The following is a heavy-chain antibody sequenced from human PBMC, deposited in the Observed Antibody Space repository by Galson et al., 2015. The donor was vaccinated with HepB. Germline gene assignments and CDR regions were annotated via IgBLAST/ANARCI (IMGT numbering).Heavy chain of an antibody. Sequence: SVKVSCKVSGYTLTELSMHWVRQAPGKGLEWMGGFDPEDGETIYAQKFQGRVTMTEDTSTDTAYMELSSLRSEDTAVYYCATDRPKGSSWPYYGMDVWGQGTTVTVSS. D-gene: IGHD6-13*01. CDR3: ATDRPKGSSWPYYGMDV. CDR1: GYTLTELS. CDR2: FDPEDGET. V-gene: IGHV1-24*01. J-gene: IGHJ6*02.